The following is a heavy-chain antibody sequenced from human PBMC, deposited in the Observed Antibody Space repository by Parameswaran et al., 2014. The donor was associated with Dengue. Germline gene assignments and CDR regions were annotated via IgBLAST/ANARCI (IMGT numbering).Heavy chain of an antibody. V-gene: IGHV3-30*04. Sequence: VRQMPGKGLEWVALISYGGGKEIYADSVKGRFTISRDNAKNSLYLQMNSLRDEDTAVYYCARDLRSALAYCGGDCPWGGYFDYWGQGTTVTVSS. CDR3: ARDLRSALAYCGGDCPWGGYFDY. J-gene: IGHJ4*02. D-gene: IGHD2-21*01. CDR2: ISYGGGKE.